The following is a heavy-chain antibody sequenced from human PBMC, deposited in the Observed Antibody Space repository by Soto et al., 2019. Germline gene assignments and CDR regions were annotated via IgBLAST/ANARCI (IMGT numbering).Heavy chain of an antibody. CDR1: GFTFSSYG. D-gene: IGHD2-2*01. V-gene: IGHV3-30*18. Sequence: GGSLRLSCAASGFTFSSYGMHWVRQAPGKGLEWVAVISYDGSNKYYADSVKGRFTISRDNSKNTLYLQMNSLRAEDTAVYYCAKDLILCSSTSCYAGGPIDYWGQGTLATVSS. CDR2: ISYDGSNK. J-gene: IGHJ4*02. CDR3: AKDLILCSSTSCYAGGPIDY.